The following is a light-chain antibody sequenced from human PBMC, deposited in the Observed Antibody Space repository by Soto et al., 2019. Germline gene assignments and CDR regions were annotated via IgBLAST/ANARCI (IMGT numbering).Light chain of an antibody. CDR3: AAWNDSLNGKV. CDR1: SSNIGSNT. J-gene: IGLJ2*01. Sequence: QSVLTQPPSASGTPGQRVTISCSGSSSNIGSNTVNWYQPLPGTAPKLLIYSNNQRPSVVPDRFSGSKSGTSASLAISGLHSEYEADYYCAAWNDSLNGKVFGGGTKMTVL. V-gene: IGLV1-44*01. CDR2: SNN.